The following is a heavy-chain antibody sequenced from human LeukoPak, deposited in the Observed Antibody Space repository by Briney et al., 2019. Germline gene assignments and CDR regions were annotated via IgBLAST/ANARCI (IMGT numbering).Heavy chain of an antibody. J-gene: IGHJ6*02. Sequence: SETLSLTCAVYGGSFSGYYWSWIRQPPGKGLEWIGEINHSGSTNYNPSLKSRVTISVDTSKNQFSLKLSSVTAADTAVYYCAKAYYDFWSGYLYYYGMDVWGQGTTVTVSS. CDR3: AKAYYDFWSGYLYYYGMDV. V-gene: IGHV4-34*01. CDR1: GGSFSGYY. CDR2: INHSGST. D-gene: IGHD3-3*01.